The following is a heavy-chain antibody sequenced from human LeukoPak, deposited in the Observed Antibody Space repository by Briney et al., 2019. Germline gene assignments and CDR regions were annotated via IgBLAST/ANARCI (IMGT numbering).Heavy chain of an antibody. V-gene: IGHV3-20*04. CDR1: GFTFDDYG. Sequence: GGSLRLSCAASGFTFDDYGMSWVRQAPGKGLEWVSGINWNSGSTGYANSVKGRFTISRDNAKNSLYLQMNSLRAEDTAVYYCARTKSYSSGWYDLGDYWGQGTLVTVSS. D-gene: IGHD6-13*01. J-gene: IGHJ4*02. CDR3: ARTKSYSSGWYDLGDY. CDR2: INWNSGST.